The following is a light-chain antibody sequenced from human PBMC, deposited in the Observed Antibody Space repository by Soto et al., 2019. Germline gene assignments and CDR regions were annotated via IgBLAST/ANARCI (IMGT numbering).Light chain of an antibody. V-gene: IGKV1-12*01. CDR1: QAVSTW. J-gene: IGKJ4*01. CDR3: QQANSFPRT. Sequence: DIQMTQSPSFVSASVGDRVTITCRASQAVSTWLAWYQQKPGDAPKLLIYAASTLQSGVPSRFSGSGSGTDFTHTIRSLQPEDFATSYGQQANSFPRTFGGGTKVDIK. CDR2: AAS.